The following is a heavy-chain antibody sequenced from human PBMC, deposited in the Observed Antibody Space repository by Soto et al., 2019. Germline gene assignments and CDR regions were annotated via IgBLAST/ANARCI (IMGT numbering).Heavy chain of an antibody. CDR2: MKPGSGVT. CDR3: ARGGAHCTNGVCLGHY. V-gene: IGHV1-2*02. CDR1: GYSFTDYY. J-gene: IGHJ4*02. Sequence: QVHLVQSGADVRKPGASVKVSCKASGYSFTDYYMHWVRQAPGQGLEWMGWMKPGSGVTNFAQKFQGRVTMTRDTSITTAYMELSRLTSGVTAVYYCARGGAHCTNGVCLGHYWGQGTLLTVSS. D-gene: IGHD2-8*01.